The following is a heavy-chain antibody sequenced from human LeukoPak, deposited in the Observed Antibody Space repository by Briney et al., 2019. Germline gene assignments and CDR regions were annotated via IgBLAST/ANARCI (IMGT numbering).Heavy chain of an antibody. V-gene: IGHV4-59*01. Sequence: PSETLSLTCTVSGGSISSYYWSWIRQPPGKGLEWIGSIYYSGSTNYNPSLKSRVTISVGTSKNQFSLKLSSVTAADTAVYYCARHIVVVPAAINDNWFDPWGQGTLVTVSS. J-gene: IGHJ5*02. D-gene: IGHD2-2*01. CDR3: ARHIVVVPAAINDNWFDP. CDR2: IYYSGST. CDR1: GGSISSYY.